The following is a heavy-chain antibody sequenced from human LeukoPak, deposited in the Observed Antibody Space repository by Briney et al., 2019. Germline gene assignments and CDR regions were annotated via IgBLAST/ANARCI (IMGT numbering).Heavy chain of an antibody. Sequence: SETLSLTCTVSGGSISSSSSYCNWIRQPAGKGLEWIGRIYTSGSTNYNPSLKSRVTISVDTSKNQFSLKLSSVTAADTAVYYCARDSSAAAGLDYWGQGTLVTVSS. V-gene: IGHV4-61*02. D-gene: IGHD6-13*01. CDR3: ARDSSAAAGLDY. CDR2: IYTSGST. J-gene: IGHJ4*02. CDR1: GGSISSSSSY.